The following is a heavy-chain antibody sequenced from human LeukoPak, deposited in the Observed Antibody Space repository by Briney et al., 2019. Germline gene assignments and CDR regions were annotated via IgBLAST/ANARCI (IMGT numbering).Heavy chain of an antibody. CDR2: IHPNGGVQ. V-gene: IGHV3-7*01. Sequence: GGSLRLSCAASGLTFGSYWMSWVRQAPGKGLEWVANIHPNGGVQNYVDSVKGRFTISRDNAANSLFLQVNSLRAKDTAVYYCARGAGYYYGSGSYYKGFDYWGQGTLVTVSS. CDR1: GLTFGSYW. CDR3: ARGAGYYYGSGSYYKGFDY. J-gene: IGHJ4*02. D-gene: IGHD3-10*01.